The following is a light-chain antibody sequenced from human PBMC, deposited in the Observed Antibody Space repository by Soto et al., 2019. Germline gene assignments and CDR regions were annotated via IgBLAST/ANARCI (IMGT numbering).Light chain of an antibody. CDR3: QQYNAWPLT. Sequence: EIVMTQSPATLSVSPGERATLSCRASQSVSNNLAWYQQKPGQTPKLLIYVASTRATGIPARFSGSGSGTEFTLTISSLQSEDFAVYYCQQYNAWPLTFGGGTKVELK. J-gene: IGKJ4*01. CDR1: QSVSNN. CDR2: VAS. V-gene: IGKV3-15*01.